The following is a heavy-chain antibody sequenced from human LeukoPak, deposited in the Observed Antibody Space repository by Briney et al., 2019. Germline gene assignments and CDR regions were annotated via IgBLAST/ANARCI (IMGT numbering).Heavy chain of an antibody. Sequence: SETLSFTCTVSGGSISSYYWSWIRQPPGKGLEWIGYIYYSGSTNYNPSLKSRVTISVDTSKNQFSLKLSSVTAADTAVYYCARSDGYFLTLYYFDYWGQGTLVTVSS. D-gene: IGHD1-1*01. CDR1: GGSISSYY. V-gene: IGHV4-59*01. J-gene: IGHJ4*02. CDR3: ARSDGYFLTLYYFDY. CDR2: IYYSGST.